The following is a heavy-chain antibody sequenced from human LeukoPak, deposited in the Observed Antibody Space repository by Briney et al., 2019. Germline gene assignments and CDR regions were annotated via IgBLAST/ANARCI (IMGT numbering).Heavy chain of an antibody. CDR1: GFTFSSYW. Sequence: QPGGSLRLSCAASGFTFSSYWMHWVRQAPGKGLVWVSRINSDGSSTSYADSVRGRFTISRDNAKNTLYLQMNSLRAEDTAVYYCAREYYDFWSGYPGAFDLWGQGTMVTVSS. V-gene: IGHV3-74*01. J-gene: IGHJ3*01. CDR3: AREYYDFWSGYPGAFDL. CDR2: INSDGSST. D-gene: IGHD3-3*01.